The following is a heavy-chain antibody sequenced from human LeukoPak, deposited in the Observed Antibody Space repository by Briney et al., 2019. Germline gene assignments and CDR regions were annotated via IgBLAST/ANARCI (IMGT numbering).Heavy chain of an antibody. CDR1: GXTFATYE. CDR3: ARVHPGSGSQYLDY. D-gene: IGHD3-10*01. CDR2: ISGSGTGI. Sequence: PGGSLRLSCAASGXTFATYEINWVRQAPGKGLERVSYISGSGTGIYSADSVKGRFSISRDNAKNSGYLQMNSLRAEDTAVYYCARVHPGSGSQYLDYWGQGTLVTVSS. J-gene: IGHJ4*02. V-gene: IGHV3-48*03.